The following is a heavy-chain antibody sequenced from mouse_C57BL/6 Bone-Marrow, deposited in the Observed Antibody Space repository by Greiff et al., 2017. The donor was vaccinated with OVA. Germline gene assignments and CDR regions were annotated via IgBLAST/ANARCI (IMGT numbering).Heavy chain of an antibody. CDR1: GYTFTSYW. CDR2: IDPSDSST. D-gene: IGHD1-1*01. J-gene: IGHJ3*01. CDR3: AREEDYYGSSTFY. Sequence: QVQLQQPGAELVKPGASVKLSCKASGYTFTSYWMQWVKQRPGQGLEWIGEIDPSDSSTNYNQKVKGKATLTVDTSSSTAYMQLSSLTSEDSAVYYCAREEDYYGSSTFYWGQGTLVTVSA. V-gene: IGHV1-50*01.